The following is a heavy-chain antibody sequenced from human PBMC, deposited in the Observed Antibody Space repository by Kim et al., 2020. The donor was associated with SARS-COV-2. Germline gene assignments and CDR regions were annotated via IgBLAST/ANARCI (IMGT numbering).Heavy chain of an antibody. Sequence: PSIRSRVTISVATSKDQFSMKLSSVTAADTAVYYCAGDSGYSYGGRYFDLWGRGTLVTVSS. CDR3: AGDSGYSYGGRYFDL. D-gene: IGHD5-18*01. J-gene: IGHJ2*01. V-gene: IGHV4-31*02.